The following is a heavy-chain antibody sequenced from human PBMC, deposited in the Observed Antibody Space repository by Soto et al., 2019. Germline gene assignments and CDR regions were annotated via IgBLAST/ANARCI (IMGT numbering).Heavy chain of an antibody. CDR1: GGSFSGYY. D-gene: IGHD2-2*01. Sequence: SETLSLTCAVYGGSFSGYYWSWIRQPPGKGLEWIGEINHSGSTNYNPSLKSRVTISVDTSKNQFSLKLSSVTAADTAVYYCARGPPRRPAAIDNWFDPWGQGTLVT. J-gene: IGHJ5*02. CDR3: ARGPPRRPAAIDNWFDP. V-gene: IGHV4-34*01. CDR2: INHSGST.